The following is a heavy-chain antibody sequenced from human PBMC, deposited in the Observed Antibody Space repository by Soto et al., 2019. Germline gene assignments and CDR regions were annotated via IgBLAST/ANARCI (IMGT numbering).Heavy chain of an antibody. CDR1: GFTFSSYA. J-gene: IGHJ4*02. D-gene: IGHD6-13*01. Sequence: GGSLRLSCAASGFTFSSYAMSWVRQAPGKGLEWVSAISGSGGSTYYADSVKGRFTISRDNSKNTLYLQMNSLRAEDTAVYYCAKEGPNGYSRRSCSAYWGQGTLITVSS. V-gene: IGHV3-23*01. CDR2: ISGSGGST. CDR3: AKEGPNGYSRRSCSAY.